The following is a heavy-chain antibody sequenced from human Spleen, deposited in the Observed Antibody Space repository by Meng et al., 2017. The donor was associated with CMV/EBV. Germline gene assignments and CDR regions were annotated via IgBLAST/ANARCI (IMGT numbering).Heavy chain of an antibody. V-gene: IGHV4-34*01. CDR1: GGSFSGYY. CDR2: INHSGST. D-gene: IGHD2-2*01. CDR3: ARDLFQLPSRPLDY. Sequence: SETLSLTCAVYGGSFSGYYWSWIRQPPGKGLEWIGEINHSGSTNYNPSLKSRVTISVDTSKNQFSLKLSSVTAADTAVYYCARDLFQLPSRPLDYWGQGTLVTVSS. J-gene: IGHJ4*02.